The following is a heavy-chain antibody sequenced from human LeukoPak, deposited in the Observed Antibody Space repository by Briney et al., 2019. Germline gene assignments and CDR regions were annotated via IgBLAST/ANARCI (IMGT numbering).Heavy chain of an antibody. J-gene: IGHJ4*02. Sequence: GGSLRLSCAASGFTFSSYSMNWVRQAPGKGLEWVSSISTSSTYIYYADSVKGRFTISRDNAKNSLYLQMNSLRAEDTAVYYCAREGVGATNGYRGQGTLVTVSS. CDR3: AREGVGATNGY. CDR1: GFTFSSYS. D-gene: IGHD1-26*01. V-gene: IGHV3-21*01. CDR2: ISTSSTYI.